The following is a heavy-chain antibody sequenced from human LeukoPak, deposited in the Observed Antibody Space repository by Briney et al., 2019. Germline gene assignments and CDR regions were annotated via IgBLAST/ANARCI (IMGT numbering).Heavy chain of an antibody. CDR1: GFTFSSYW. CDR3: VRDLHWGGFDV. CDR2: ISTSGDIT. J-gene: IGHJ3*01. V-gene: IGHV3-23*01. D-gene: IGHD7-27*01. Sequence: PGGSLRLSCAASGFTFSSYWMNWVPQAPGKGLEWVSGISTSGDITYYADPVMGRFSIYKDNPKSTVSLQMSSLRAEDTALYYCVRDLHWGGFDVWGQGTMVTVSS.